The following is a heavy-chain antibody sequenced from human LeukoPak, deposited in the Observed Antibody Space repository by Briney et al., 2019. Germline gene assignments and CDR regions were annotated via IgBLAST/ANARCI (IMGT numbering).Heavy chain of an antibody. Sequence: ASVKVSCKVSGYTLTELSMHWVRQAPGKGLEWMGGFDPEDGETIYAQKFQGRVTMTEDTSTDTAYMELSSLRSEDTAVYYCAGPWNFPKKHAFDIWGQGTMVTVSS. J-gene: IGHJ3*02. CDR2: FDPEDGET. CDR3: AGPWNFPKKHAFDI. CDR1: GYTLTELS. D-gene: IGHD1-7*01. V-gene: IGHV1-24*01.